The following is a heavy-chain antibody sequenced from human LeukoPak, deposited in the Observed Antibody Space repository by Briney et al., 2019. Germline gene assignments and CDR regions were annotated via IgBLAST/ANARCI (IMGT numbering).Heavy chain of an antibody. J-gene: IGHJ3*02. CDR2: ISYSGST. D-gene: IGHD2-2*01. CDR1: GGSISSDSYY. CDR3: ARHILGYCSSTSCTSNAFDI. Sequence: SETLSLTCTVSGGSISSDSYYGGWLRQPPGKGLEWIGSISYSGSTYYNPSLKSRITISVYTSKYQLSLRLSSVTAADTAVYYCARHILGYCSSTSCTSNAFDIWGQGTVVTVSS. V-gene: IGHV4-39*01.